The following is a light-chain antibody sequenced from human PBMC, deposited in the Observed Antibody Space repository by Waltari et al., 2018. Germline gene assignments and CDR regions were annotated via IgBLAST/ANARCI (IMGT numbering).Light chain of an antibody. CDR2: WAS. Sequence: DIVMTQSPDSLAVSLGERATINCKSSQSVLYISNSKNSLAWYQQKPGQPPKLLIYWASTRDSGVPDRCSGSGSGTVFTLTISSLQPEDSATYFCQQSHSMPWTFGQGTKVEIK. CDR3: QQSHSMPWT. V-gene: IGKV4-1*01. J-gene: IGKJ2*02. CDR1: QSVLYISNSKNS.